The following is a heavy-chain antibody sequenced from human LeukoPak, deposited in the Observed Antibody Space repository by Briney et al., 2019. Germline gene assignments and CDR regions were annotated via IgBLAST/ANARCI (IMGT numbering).Heavy chain of an antibody. J-gene: IGHJ4*02. CDR1: GFTFSSYA. Sequence: GGSLRLSCAASGFTFSSYAMSWVRQAPGKGLEWVSAISGSGGSTYYPDSVKGRFTISRDNSKNTLYLQMNSLRAEDTAVYYCXXDPRXAAAGAEWVPLDYWGQGTLVTVSS. CDR2: ISGSGGST. CDR3: XXDPRXAAAGAEWVPLDY. V-gene: IGHV3-23*01. D-gene: IGHD6-13*01.